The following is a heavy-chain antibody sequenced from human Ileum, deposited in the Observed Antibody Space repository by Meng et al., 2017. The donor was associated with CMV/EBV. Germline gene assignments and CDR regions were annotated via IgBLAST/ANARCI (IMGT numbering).Heavy chain of an antibody. D-gene: IGHD1-26*01. CDR1: GFIVSSSH. V-gene: IGHV3-66*01. Sequence: EVQLVESGGGLVQPRGSLRLSCEASGFIVSSSHMTWVRQAPGKGLEWVSVIYASGSTFYADSVKGRFTISRDNSENTLFLQMSSLRVEDTAVYYCVGVGAPGGQGTLVTVSS. J-gene: IGHJ4*02. CDR2: IYASGST. CDR3: VGVGAP.